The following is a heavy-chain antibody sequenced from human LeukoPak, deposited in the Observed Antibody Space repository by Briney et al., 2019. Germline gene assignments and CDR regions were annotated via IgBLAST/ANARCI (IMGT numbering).Heavy chain of an antibody. CDR3: AREAGYMVRGVINY. D-gene: IGHD3-10*01. CDR1: GYTFTGYY. CDR2: INPNSGGT. Sequence: ASVKVSCKASGYTFTGYYMHWVRQAPGQGLAWMGWINPNSGGTNYAQKFQGRDTMTRDTSISTAYMELSRLRSDDTAVYYCAREAGYMVRGVINYWGRGTLVTVSS. J-gene: IGHJ4*02. V-gene: IGHV1-2*02.